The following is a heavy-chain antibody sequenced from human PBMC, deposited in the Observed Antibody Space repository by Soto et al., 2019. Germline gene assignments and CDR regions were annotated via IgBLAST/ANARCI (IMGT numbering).Heavy chain of an antibody. Sequence: GASVKVSWKASGYTVSDCYINWLLQAAGQGPEWMGWMNAKSGDTFSAQRLQGKFNMTWDTSLSTAYMEVGSLTSDDAAIYYCARGNPFNYAGFDVWGQGTTVTVSS. CDR3: ARGNPFNYAGFDV. J-gene: IGHJ6*02. CDR2: MNAKSGDT. CDR1: GYTVSDCY. V-gene: IGHV1-8*01. D-gene: IGHD3-16*01.